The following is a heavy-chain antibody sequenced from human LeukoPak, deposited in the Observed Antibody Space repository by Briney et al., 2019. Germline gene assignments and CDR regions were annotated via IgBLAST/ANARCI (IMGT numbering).Heavy chain of an antibody. V-gene: IGHV4-39*07. D-gene: IGHD4-23*01. CDR1: GGSISSSSYY. CDR2: IYYSGST. Sequence: SETLSLTCTVSGGSISSSSYYWGWIRQPPGKGLEWIGSIYYSGSTYYNPSLKSRVTISVDTSKNQFSLKLSSVTAADTAVYYCATDYGGNSGDKQFDYWGQGTLVTVSS. J-gene: IGHJ4*02. CDR3: ATDYGGNSGDKQFDY.